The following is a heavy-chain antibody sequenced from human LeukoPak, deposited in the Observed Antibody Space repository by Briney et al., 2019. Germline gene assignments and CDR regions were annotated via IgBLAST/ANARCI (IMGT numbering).Heavy chain of an antibody. CDR1: GYTFISYD. CDR2: MNPNSGNT. Sequence: WASVKVSCKASGYTFISYDINWVRQATGQGLEWMGWMNPNSGNTGYAQKFQGRVTMTRNTSISTAYMELSSLRSEDTAVYYCARGPYSSGWYAYDYWGQGTLVAVSS. J-gene: IGHJ4*02. V-gene: IGHV1-8*01. D-gene: IGHD6-19*01. CDR3: ARGPYSSGWYAYDY.